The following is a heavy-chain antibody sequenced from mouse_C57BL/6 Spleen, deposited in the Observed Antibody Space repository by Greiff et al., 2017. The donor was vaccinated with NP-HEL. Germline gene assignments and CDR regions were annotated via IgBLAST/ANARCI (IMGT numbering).Heavy chain of an antibody. J-gene: IGHJ2*01. CDR3: TRFSARDYFDY. CDR2: IYPGNSDT. V-gene: IGHV1-5*01. CDR1: GYTFTSYW. Sequence: VQLQQSGTVLARPGASVKMSCKTSGYTFTSYWMHWVKQRPGQGLEWIGAIYPGNSDTSYNQKFKGKAKLTAVTSASTAYMERSSLTNEDSAVYYCTRFSARDYFDYWGQGTTLTVSS.